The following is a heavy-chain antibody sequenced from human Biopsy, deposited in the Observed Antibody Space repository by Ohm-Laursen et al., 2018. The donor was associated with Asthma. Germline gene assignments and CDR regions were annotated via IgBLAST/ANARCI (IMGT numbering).Heavy chain of an antibody. CDR3: ARIPRRSGSYFVDY. CDR2: SNQGGSP. J-gene: IGHJ4*02. D-gene: IGHD3-22*01. V-gene: IGHV4-34*01. Sequence: SETLSLTCGVYRGSLRVYVWSWIRQPPGKGLEWIGESNQGGSPTFNPSLKSRVTISRDTSKNQLSLKLSSVTAADTAMYYCARIPRRSGSYFVDYWGQGTLVTVSS. CDR1: RGSLRVYV.